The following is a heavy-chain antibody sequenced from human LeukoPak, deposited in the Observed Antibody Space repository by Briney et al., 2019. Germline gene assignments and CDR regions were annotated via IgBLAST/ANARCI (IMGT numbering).Heavy chain of an antibody. D-gene: IGHD2-15*01. CDR3: ARASSTGWYSY. CDR1: GHTFTNHH. V-gene: IGHV1-46*01. Sequence: ASVRVSCKASGHTFTNHHLHWVRQAPGQGLEWMGMINPSDGGTRYAQKFQGRGTMTRDTSTSTVYMELSSLRSEDTAVYYCARASSTGWYSYWGQGTLVTVSS. J-gene: IGHJ4*02. CDR2: INPSDGGT.